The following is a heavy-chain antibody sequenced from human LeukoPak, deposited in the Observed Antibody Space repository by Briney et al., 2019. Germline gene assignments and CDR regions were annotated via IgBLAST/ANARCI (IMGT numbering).Heavy chain of an antibody. V-gene: IGHV3-48*03. CDR3: AREVEWELPDY. CDR2: ITADGSNK. CDR1: GFTFSSYE. Sequence: GGSLRLFCAASGFTFSSYEMNWVRQAPGKGLEWVSYITADGSNKYYADSVKGRFTISRDNAKNSLYLQMNSLRADDTAIYYCAREVEWELPDYWGQGTLVTVSS. D-gene: IGHD1-26*01. J-gene: IGHJ4*02.